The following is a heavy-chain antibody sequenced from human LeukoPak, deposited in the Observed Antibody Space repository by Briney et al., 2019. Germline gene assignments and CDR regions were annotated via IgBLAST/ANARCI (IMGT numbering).Heavy chain of an antibody. J-gene: IGHJ3*02. D-gene: IGHD3-10*01. CDR3: ASSLSITMVRGVIITYDAFDI. CDR2: INPSGGST. Sequence: ASVKVSCKASGYTFTSYYMHWVRQAPGQGLEWMGIINPSGGSTSYAQKFQGRVTMTRDTSTSTVYMELSSLRSEDTAVYYCASSLSITMVRGVIITYDAFDIWGQGTMVTVSS. V-gene: IGHV1-46*01. CDR1: GYTFTSYY.